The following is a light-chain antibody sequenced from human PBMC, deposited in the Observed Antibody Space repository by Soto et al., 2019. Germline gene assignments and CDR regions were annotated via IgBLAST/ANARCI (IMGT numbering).Light chain of an antibody. CDR3: QQRSNWYT. CDR1: QSVSSY. Sequence: EIVLTQSPATLSLSPAERATLSCRASQSVSSYLAWYQQKPGQATMLLIYDASNRATGIPARFSGSGSGTDFTLTISSLVPEDVAVYYCQQRSNWYTFGQGTKLEIK. CDR2: DAS. J-gene: IGKJ2*01. V-gene: IGKV3-11*01.